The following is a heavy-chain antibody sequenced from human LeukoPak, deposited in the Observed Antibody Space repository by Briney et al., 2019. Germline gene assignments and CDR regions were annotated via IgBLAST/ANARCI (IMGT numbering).Heavy chain of an antibody. CDR1: GFTFSSYW. V-gene: IGHV3-7*03. CDR2: IKQDGSEK. J-gene: IGHJ5*02. CDR3: ARDPVVSSGRYFHLLNWFDP. D-gene: IGHD6-19*01. Sequence: PGGSLRLSCAASGFTFSSYWMSWVRQAPGKGLEWVANIKQDGSEKYYVDSVKGRFTISRDNAKNSLYLQMNSLRAEDTAVYYCARDPVVSSGRYFHLLNWFDPWGQGTLVTVSS.